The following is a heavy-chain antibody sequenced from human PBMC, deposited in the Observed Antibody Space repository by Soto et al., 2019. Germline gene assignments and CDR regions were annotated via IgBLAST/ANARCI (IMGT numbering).Heavy chain of an antibody. Sequence: QVQLVESGGGVAQPGRSLRLSCVASGFTFSSYAMHWVRQAPGKGLEWVAVISYDGNKKYYTDSVKGRFTISRDNSKNKLILQMDSLRLEDTAVYYGASHNAPGGYSYGYDYWGQGTLVTVSS. CDR2: ISYDGNKK. CDR3: ASHNAPGGYSYGYDY. CDR1: GFTFSSYA. D-gene: IGHD5-18*01. V-gene: IGHV3-30-3*01. J-gene: IGHJ4*02.